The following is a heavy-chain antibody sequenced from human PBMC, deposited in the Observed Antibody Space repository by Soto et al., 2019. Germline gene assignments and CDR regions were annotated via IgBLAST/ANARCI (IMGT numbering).Heavy chain of an antibody. CDR3: ARDPSWEEQLVPGFGGYFDY. D-gene: IGHD6-6*01. CDR1: GFTFSSYA. Sequence: GGSLRLSCAASGFTFSSYAMHWVRQAPGKGLEWVAVISYDGSNKYYADSVKGRFTISRDNSKNTLYLQMNSLRAEDTAVYYCARDPSWEEQLVPGFGGYFDYWGQGTLVTVSS. V-gene: IGHV3-30-3*01. CDR2: ISYDGSNK. J-gene: IGHJ4*02.